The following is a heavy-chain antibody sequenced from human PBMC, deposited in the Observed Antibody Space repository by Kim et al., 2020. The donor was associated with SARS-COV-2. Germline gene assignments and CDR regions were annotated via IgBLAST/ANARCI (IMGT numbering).Heavy chain of an antibody. Sequence: GESLKISCKGSGYSFTSYWIGWVRQMPGKGLEWMGIIYPGDSDTRYSPSFQGQVTISADKSISTAYLQWSSLKASDTAMYYCARQISVVVAATHPPNYGMDVWGQGTTVTVSS. D-gene: IGHD2-15*01. V-gene: IGHV5-51*01. CDR3: ARQISVVVAATHPPNYGMDV. CDR1: GYSFTSYW. CDR2: IYPGDSDT. J-gene: IGHJ6*02.